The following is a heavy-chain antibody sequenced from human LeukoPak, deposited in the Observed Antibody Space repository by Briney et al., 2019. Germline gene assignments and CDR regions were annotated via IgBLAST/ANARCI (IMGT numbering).Heavy chain of an antibody. Sequence: ASVKVSCKASGYTFTSYGISWVRQAPGQGLEWMGWISAYNGNTNYAQKLQGRVTMITDTSTSTAYMELRSLRSDDTAVYYCARDFRDYDSSGYYYENWFDPWGQGTLVTVSS. CDR3: ARDFRDYDSSGYYYENWFDP. D-gene: IGHD3-22*01. CDR1: GYTFTSYG. J-gene: IGHJ5*02. CDR2: ISAYNGNT. V-gene: IGHV1-18*01.